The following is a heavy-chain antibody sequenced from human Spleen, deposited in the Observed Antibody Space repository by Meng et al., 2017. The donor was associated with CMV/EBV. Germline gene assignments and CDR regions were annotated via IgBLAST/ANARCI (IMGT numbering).Heavy chain of an antibody. V-gene: IGHV3-23*01. J-gene: IGHJ4*02. CDR1: GFTFSTYV. CDR2: ISGSGVST. CDR3: ARGNLIAVAALYYFDY. Sequence: GGSLRLSCAASGFTFSTYVMTWVRQAPGKGLEWVSTISGSGVSTYYADSVQGRFTISRDNSKNTLFLQMDSLRADDTAVYFCARGNLIAVAALYYFDYWGQGTLVTVSS. D-gene: IGHD6-19*01.